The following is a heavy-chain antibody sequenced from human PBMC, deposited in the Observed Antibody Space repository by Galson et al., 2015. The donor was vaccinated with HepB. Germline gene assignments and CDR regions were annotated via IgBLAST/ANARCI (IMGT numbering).Heavy chain of an antibody. CDR3: ARRYCSGGSCDRQYYFDY. Sequence: TLSLTCTVSGGSISSSSYYWGWIRQPPGKGLEWIGSIYYSGSTYYNPSLKSRVTISVDTSKNQFSLKLSSVTAADTAVYYCARRYCSGGSCDRQYYFDYWGQGTLVTVSS. D-gene: IGHD2-15*01. CDR1: GGSISSSSYY. CDR2: IYYSGST. V-gene: IGHV4-39*01. J-gene: IGHJ4*02.